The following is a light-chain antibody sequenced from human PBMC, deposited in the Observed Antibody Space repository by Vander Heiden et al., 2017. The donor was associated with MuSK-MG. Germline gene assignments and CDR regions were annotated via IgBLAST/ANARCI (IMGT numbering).Light chain of an antibody. V-gene: IGLV2-23*02. CDR3: CSYAGSSTFVV. J-gene: IGLJ2*01. CDR2: EVS. Sequence: QSALTQPASVSGSPGQSIPISCTGTSSDVGSYNLVSWYQQHPGKAPKLMIDEVSKRPSGVSNRCSGSKSGNTASLTITGLQAEDEADYYCCSYAGSSTFVVFGGGTKLTVL. CDR1: SSDVGSYNL.